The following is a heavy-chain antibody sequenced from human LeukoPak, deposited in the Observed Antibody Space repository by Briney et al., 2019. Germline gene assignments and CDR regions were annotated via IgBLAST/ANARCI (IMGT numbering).Heavy chain of an antibody. CDR3: AKDLRYSYGYYFDY. J-gene: IGHJ4*02. Sequence: GGSLRLSCAASGFTFYDYAMHWVRQAPGKGLEWVSGISWNSGSIGYADSVKGRFTISRDNSKNTLYLQMNSLRAEDTAVYYCAKDLRYSYGYYFDYWGQGTLVTVSS. D-gene: IGHD5-18*01. V-gene: IGHV3-9*01. CDR2: ISWNSGSI. CDR1: GFTFYDYA.